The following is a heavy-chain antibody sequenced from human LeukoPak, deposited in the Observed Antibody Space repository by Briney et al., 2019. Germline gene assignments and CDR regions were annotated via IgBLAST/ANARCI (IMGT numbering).Heavy chain of an antibody. CDR2: VYHNGTP. Sequence: SGTLSLTCAVSVGSISSGNWWSWVRQSPGKGLEWIGEVYHNGTPNYNPSLKSRVTISADTFKNRFSLKLTSVTAADTAVYYCATAPILRGEAGEQYKYGMDVWGQGTTVIVSS. D-gene: IGHD2-2*02. J-gene: IGHJ6*02. CDR3: ATAPILRGEAGEQYKYGMDV. CDR1: VGSISSGNW. V-gene: IGHV4-4*02.